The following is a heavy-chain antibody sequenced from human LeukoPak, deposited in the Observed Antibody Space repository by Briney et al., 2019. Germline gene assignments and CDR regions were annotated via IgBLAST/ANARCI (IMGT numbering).Heavy chain of an antibody. Sequence: PGGSLRLSCAASGFIFSDYAMTWVRQIPGKGLEWVSSITGSGRGTQYGDSVKGRFTVSRDNSKNTLYLQMDSLRVEDTALYYCGMDPNGDYIGAFDFWGPGTLVTVSS. CDR2: ITGSGRGT. V-gene: IGHV3-23*01. D-gene: IGHD4-17*01. J-gene: IGHJ3*01. CDR1: GFIFSDYA. CDR3: GMDPNGDYIGAFDF.